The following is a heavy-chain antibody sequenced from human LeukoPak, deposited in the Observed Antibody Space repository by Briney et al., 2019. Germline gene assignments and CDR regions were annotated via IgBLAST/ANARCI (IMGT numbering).Heavy chain of an antibody. CDR3: ARVVLGQQLFAFDI. Sequence: PSETLSLTCTVSGGSISSYYWSWIRQPPGKGLEWIGYIYYSGSTNYNPSLKSRVTISVDTSKNQFSLKLCSVTAADTAVYYYARVVLGQQLFAFDIWGQGTMVTVSS. V-gene: IGHV4-59*08. CDR2: IYYSGST. D-gene: IGHD6-13*01. CDR1: GGSISSYY. J-gene: IGHJ3*02.